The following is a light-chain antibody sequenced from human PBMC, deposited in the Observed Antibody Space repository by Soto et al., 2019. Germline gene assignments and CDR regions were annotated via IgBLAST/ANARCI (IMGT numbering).Light chain of an antibody. CDR1: SSNIGSNY. CDR3: AAWDDSLSGPDVV. J-gene: IGLJ2*01. V-gene: IGLV1-47*01. CDR2: RNN. Sequence: QSVLTQQPSASGTPGQRVTISCSGSSSNIGSNYVYWYQQLPGTAPKLLIYRNNQRPSGVPDRFSGSKSGTSASLAISGLRSEDEADYYCAAWDDSLSGPDVVFGGGTKVTVL.